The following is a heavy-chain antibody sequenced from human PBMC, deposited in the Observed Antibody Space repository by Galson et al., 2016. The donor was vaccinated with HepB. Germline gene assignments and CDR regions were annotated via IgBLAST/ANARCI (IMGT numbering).Heavy chain of an antibody. J-gene: IGHJ4*02. V-gene: IGHV3-23*01. CDR3: AKVQIRITAVTPYYFDD. CDR2: IKTSGGNA. Sequence: SLRLSCAASGFTFSTHAMGWVRQAPGKGLEWVPTIKTSGGNAYYAESVKGRFTISRDDSQNTVYLQMNSLTAEDTALYYCAKVQIRITAVTPYYFDDWGQGTLVIVSS. D-gene: IGHD1-14*01. CDR1: GFTFSTHA.